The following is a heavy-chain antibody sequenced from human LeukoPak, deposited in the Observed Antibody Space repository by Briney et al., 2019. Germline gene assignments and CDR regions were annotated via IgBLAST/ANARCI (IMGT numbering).Heavy chain of an antibody. CDR3: ARDVGSGWYRSEYFQH. J-gene: IGHJ1*01. CDR2: ISDSGTFI. V-gene: IGHV3-21*01. CDR1: GFTVSSNY. Sequence: GGSLRLSCAASGFTVSSNYMNWVRQAPGKGLEWVSSISDSGTFIYYADSVKGRFTISRDNSKNTLYLQMNSLRAEDTAVYYCARDVGSGWYRSEYFQHWGQGTLVTVSS. D-gene: IGHD6-19*01.